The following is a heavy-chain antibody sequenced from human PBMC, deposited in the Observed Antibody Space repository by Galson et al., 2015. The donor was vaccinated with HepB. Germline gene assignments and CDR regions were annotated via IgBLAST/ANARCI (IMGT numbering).Heavy chain of an antibody. Sequence: SLRLSCAASGFTLSSYGMHWVRQAPNKGLEWVAFISYDGSNNYYADSVKGRFTISRDSSKSTLYLQMNSLRTEDTSVYYCAKDGSSCRSASCFSGYYYMDVWGKGTTVTVSS. J-gene: IGHJ6*03. CDR2: ISYDGSNN. D-gene: IGHD2-2*01. CDR1: GFTLSSYG. CDR3: AKDGSSCRSASCFSGYYYMDV. V-gene: IGHV3-30*18.